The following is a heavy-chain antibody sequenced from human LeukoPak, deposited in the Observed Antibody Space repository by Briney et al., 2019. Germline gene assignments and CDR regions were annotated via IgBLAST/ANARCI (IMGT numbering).Heavy chain of an antibody. V-gene: IGHV3-48*03. CDR2: ISSSGSTI. CDR3: ARGRLRHFDY. J-gene: IGHJ4*02. D-gene: IGHD4-17*01. Sequence: GGSLRLSCAASGFTFSSYEMNWVRQAPGKGLEWVPYISSSGSTIYYADSVKGRFTISRDNAKNSLYLQMNSLRAEDTAVYYCARGRLRHFDYWGQGTLVTVSS. CDR1: GFTFSSYE.